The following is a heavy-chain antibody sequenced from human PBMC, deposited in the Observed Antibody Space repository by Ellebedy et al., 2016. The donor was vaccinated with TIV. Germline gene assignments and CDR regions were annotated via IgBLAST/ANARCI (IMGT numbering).Heavy chain of an antibody. J-gene: IGHJ4*02. D-gene: IGHD6-19*01. CDR3: ARSRSSGWLHTPDY. CDR1: GYTFTIYY. CDR2: IDPSGGGT. Sequence: AASVKVSCKASGYTFTIYYMHWVRQAPGQGLEWMGFIDPSGGGTSYAQKLQGRVTMTRDTSTSTVYMELSSLTSEDTAVYYCARSRSSGWLHTPDYWGQGTLVIVSS. V-gene: IGHV1-46*01.